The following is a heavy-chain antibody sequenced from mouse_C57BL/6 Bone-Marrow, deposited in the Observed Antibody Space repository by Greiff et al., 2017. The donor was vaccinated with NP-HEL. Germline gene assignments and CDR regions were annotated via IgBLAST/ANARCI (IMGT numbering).Heavy chain of an antibody. CDR1: GYTFTSYW. CDR2: IHPNSGST. CDR3: ARDWAHFDC. V-gene: IGHV1-64*01. Sequence: VQLQQSGAELVKPGASVKLSCKASGYTFTSYWMHWVKQRPGQGLEWIGMIHPNSGSTNYNEKFKSKATLTVDKSSSTAYMQLSSLTSEDAAVYYCARDWAHFDCWGQGTTLTVSS. J-gene: IGHJ2*01. D-gene: IGHD4-1*01.